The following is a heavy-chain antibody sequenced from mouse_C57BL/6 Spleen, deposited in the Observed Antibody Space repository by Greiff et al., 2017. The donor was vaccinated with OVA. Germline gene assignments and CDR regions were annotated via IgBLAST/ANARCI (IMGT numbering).Heavy chain of an antibody. CDR2: IDPSDSYT. J-gene: IGHJ3*01. Sequence: QVQLQQPGAELVKPGASVKLSCKASGYTFTSYWMQWVKQRTGQGLEWIGEIDPSDSYTNYNQKFKGKATLTVDTSSSTAYMQLSSLTSEDSAVYYCAREETGPFAYWGQGTLVTVSA. CDR1: GYTFTSYW. V-gene: IGHV1-50*01. D-gene: IGHD4-1*01. CDR3: AREETGPFAY.